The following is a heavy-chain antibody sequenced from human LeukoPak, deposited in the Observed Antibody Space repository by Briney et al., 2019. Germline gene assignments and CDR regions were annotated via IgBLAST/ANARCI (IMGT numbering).Heavy chain of an antibody. CDR3: ARDGRGSILDH. CDR2: IIPIFGTA. CDR1: GGTFSNSA. J-gene: IGHJ4*02. V-gene: IGHV1-69*05. Sequence: GASVKVSCKASGGTFSNSAISWVRQAPGQGLEWMGGIIPIFGTANYAQKFQGRVTITTDESTSTAYMELSSLRSEDTAVYYCARDGRGSILDHWGQGSLVTVSS. D-gene: IGHD3-3*01.